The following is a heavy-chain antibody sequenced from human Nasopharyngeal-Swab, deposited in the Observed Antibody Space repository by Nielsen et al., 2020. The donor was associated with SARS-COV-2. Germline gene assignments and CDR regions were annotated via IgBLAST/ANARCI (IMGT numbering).Heavy chain of an antibody. CDR3: AGNHDNTF. CDR1: GFTFSDHW. J-gene: IGHJ4*02. V-gene: IGHV3-7*03. Sequence: GESLKISCVVSGFTFSDHWMNWVRQAPGKGLEWVANIKPDGSEKYYVASVKGRFTISTDNARNSLFLQMDSLRVEDMAIYYCAGNHDNTFWGQGNLVAVS. CDR2: IKPDGSEK. D-gene: IGHD3-22*01.